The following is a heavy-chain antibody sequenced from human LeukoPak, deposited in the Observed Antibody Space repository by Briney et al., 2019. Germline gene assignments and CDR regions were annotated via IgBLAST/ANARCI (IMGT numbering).Heavy chain of an antibody. CDR1: GFSFSSYS. J-gene: IGHJ5*02. CDR2: ITGSGDTT. CDR3: ARSSRSSGANWFDP. V-gene: IGHV3-64*01. D-gene: IGHD6-6*01. Sequence: GGSLRLSCAASGFSFSSYSMHWVRQAPGKGLEYVSAITGSGDTTYYANSVKGRFTISRDNSQNTLYLQTGSLTTEDMAVYYCARSSRSSGANWFDPWGQGTLVTVSS.